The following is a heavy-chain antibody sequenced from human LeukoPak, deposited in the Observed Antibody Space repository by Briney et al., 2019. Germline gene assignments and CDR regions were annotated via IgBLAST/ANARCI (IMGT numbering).Heavy chain of an antibody. CDR2: TYYGSKWYN. Sequence: SQTLSLTCAISGDSVSSNSAAWNWIRQSPSRGLEWLVGTYYGSKWYNDYAVSVKSRITINPDTSKNQFSLQLNSVTPEDTAVYYCARGDPPGYGDLTFDYWGQGTLVTVSS. CDR1: GDSVSSNSAA. J-gene: IGHJ4*02. CDR3: ARGDPPGYGDLTFDY. D-gene: IGHD4-17*01. V-gene: IGHV6-1*01.